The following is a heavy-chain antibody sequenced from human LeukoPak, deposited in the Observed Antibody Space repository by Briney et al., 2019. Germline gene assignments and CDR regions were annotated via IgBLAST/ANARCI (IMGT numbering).Heavy chain of an antibody. J-gene: IGHJ5*02. CDR3: ARRSFPYYDFWSGWYNWFDP. CDR2: IYYSGST. CDR1: GDSISSSSYY. D-gene: IGHD3-3*01. V-gene: IGHV4-39*07. Sequence: SETLSLTCTVSGDSISSSSYYWGWIRQPPGKGLEWIGSIYYSGSTNYNPSLKSRVTISVDTSKNQFSLKLSSVTAADTAVYYCARRSFPYYDFWSGWYNWFDPWGQGTLSPSPQ.